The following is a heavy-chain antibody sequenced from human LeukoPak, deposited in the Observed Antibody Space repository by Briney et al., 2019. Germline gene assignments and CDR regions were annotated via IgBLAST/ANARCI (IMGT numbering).Heavy chain of an antibody. CDR2: IQYEGSYK. CDR3: AKGSELIFY. CDR1: GFTLNNYG. Sequence: GGSLRLSCAVSGFTLNNYGTHWVSHAPGKGREWVAFIQYEGSYKYYADSVKGRFTISRDTSKNTLYLQMNSLRPEYTAVYYCAKGSELIFYWGQGTLVTVSS. D-gene: IGHD3-9*01. J-gene: IGHJ4*02. V-gene: IGHV3-30*02.